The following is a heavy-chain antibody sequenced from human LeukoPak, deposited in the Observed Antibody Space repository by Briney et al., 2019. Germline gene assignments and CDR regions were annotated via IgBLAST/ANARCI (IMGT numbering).Heavy chain of an antibody. Sequence: ASETRSLTCTVSGGSISSYYCSWIRQPPGKGLEWIGYIYYSGSTNYNPSLKSRVTISVDTSKNQFSLKLSSVTAADTAVYYCARAEGADYQLLPPDYWGQGTVVTVSS. V-gene: IGHV4-59*01. CDR3: ARAEGADYQLLPPDY. D-gene: IGHD2-2*01. J-gene: IGHJ4*02. CDR1: GGSISSYY. CDR2: IYYSGST.